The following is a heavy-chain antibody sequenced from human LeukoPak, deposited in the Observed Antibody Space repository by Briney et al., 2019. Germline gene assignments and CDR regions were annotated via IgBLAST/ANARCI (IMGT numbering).Heavy chain of an antibody. CDR2: ISSSGSTI. D-gene: IGHD3-22*01. CDR3: AKEVTPDRSGFDAFDI. J-gene: IGHJ3*02. V-gene: IGHV3-48*03. CDR1: GFTLSSYE. Sequence: GGSLILSCAASGFTLSSYEMDWVRQAPGKGLEWVSYISSSGSTIYYADSVKGRFTISRDNAKNSLYLQMNSLRAEDTAVYYCAKEVTPDRSGFDAFDIWGQGTMVTVSS.